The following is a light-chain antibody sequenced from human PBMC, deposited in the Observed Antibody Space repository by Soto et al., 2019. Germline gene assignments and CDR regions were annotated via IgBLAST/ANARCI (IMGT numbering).Light chain of an antibody. Sequence: ALTQPPSASGSPGQSVTISCTGTSSDVGGYNYVSWYQQHPGKAPKLMIYEVSKWPSGVPDRFSGSKSGNTASLTVSGLQAEDEADYYCSSYAGSNNLVFGTGTKVTVL. CDR1: SSDVGGYNY. CDR2: EVS. J-gene: IGLJ1*01. V-gene: IGLV2-8*01. CDR3: SSYAGSNNLV.